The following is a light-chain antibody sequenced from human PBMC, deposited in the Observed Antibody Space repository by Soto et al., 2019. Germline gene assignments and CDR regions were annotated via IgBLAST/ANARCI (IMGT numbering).Light chain of an antibody. CDR2: EVT. J-gene: IGLJ1*01. Sequence: LTQPASVSGSPGQSITISCTGTSSDVGGYNYVSWYQQHPGKAPKVMIYEVTNRPSGVSNRFSGSKSGNTASLTISGLQAEDEADYYCSSYTRSTTQVFGTGTKVTVL. V-gene: IGLV2-14*01. CDR3: SSYTRSTTQV. CDR1: SSDVGGYNY.